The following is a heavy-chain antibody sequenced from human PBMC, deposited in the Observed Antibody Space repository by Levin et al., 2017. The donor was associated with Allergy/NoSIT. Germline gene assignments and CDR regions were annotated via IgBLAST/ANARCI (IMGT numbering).Heavy chain of an antibody. CDR2: IYPADSET. Sequence: GESLRLSCKASAYTFSTYWIGWVRQTPGKGLEWMGIIYPADSETRYSPSFQGQVTTSVDKSISTAYLQWSSLKASDTAMYYCARLERKEKYNNGGGYDYWGQGTLVTVSS. D-gene: IGHD6-19*01. V-gene: IGHV5-51*01. CDR1: AYTFSTYW. CDR3: ARLERKEKYNNGGGYDY. J-gene: IGHJ4*02.